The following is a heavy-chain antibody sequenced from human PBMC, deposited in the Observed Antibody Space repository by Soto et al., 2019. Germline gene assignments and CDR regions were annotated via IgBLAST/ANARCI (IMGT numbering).Heavy chain of an antibody. D-gene: IGHD3-16*02. J-gene: IGHJ4*02. CDR1: WGTSVSIGGY. Sequence: XTQCVPKSVAWGTSVSIGGYWSLIRKPPGKGLEWIGSTYYSGRTYYNPSLKSRVTISVDTSKNQFSLKLSSVTAAHTAVYYCARAKQIMELSPTFFDYWGQGTLVTVSS. V-gene: IGHV4-39*01. CDR3: ARAKQIMELSPTFFDY. CDR2: TYYSGRT.